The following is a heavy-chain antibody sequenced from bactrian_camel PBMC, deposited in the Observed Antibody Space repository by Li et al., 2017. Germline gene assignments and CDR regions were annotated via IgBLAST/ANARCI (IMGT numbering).Heavy chain of an antibody. CDR1: GYTYSSIC. V-gene: IGHV3S59*01. Sequence: VQLVESGGDTVQAGGSLKLSCAASGYTYSSICVGWFRQTPGKEREEVAGIGWSGHTIYADSVKGRFTVSEDKAKNTLYLQMDNLNTDDTAVYYCSSRACMYGSSGQGTQVTVS. D-gene: IGHD1*01. CDR2: IGWSGHT. J-gene: IGHJ4*01.